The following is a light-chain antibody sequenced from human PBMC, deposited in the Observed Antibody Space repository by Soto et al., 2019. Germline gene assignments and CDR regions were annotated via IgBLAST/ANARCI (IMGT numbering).Light chain of an antibody. J-gene: IGLJ1*01. V-gene: IGLV2-14*03. CDR3: CSYKSSSTLYV. CDR2: DVT. Sequence: QSALTQPASVSGSPGQSITISCTGTSSDIGAYNYVSWYQQHPGKAPKLIIYDVTNRPAGISSRFSASKSGNTASLTIFVLQAEDEADYYCCSYKSSSTLYVFGTGTKVTV. CDR1: SSDIGAYNY.